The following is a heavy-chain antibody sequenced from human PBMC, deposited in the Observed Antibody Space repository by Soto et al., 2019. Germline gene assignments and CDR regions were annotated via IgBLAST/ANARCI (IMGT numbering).Heavy chain of an antibody. CDR3: ARSPIEDIVVVPAAMKDYGMDV. V-gene: IGHV4-30-4*01. CDR2: IYYSGST. J-gene: IGHJ6*02. Sequence: SETLSLTCTVSGGSISSGDYYWSWIRQPPGKGLEWIGSIYYSGSTYYNPSLKSRVTISVDTSKNQFSLKLNSVTAADTAVYYCARSPIEDIVVVPAAMKDYGMDVWGQGTTVTVSS. CDR1: GGSISSGDYY. D-gene: IGHD2-2*01.